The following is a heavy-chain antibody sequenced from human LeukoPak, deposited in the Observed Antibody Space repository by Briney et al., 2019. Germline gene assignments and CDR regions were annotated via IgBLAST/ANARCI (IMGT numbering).Heavy chain of an antibody. CDR2: ISGSGVST. D-gene: IGHD3-22*01. CDR1: GFSFSSNT. CDR3: VSGDGYYYDSSGQEYFQH. J-gene: IGHJ1*01. V-gene: IGHV3-23*01. Sequence: GGSLRLSCAGSGFSFSSNTMSWVRQAPGRGLEWVSAISGSGVSTYYADSVKGRFTISRDNSKNTLYVQMNSLRPEDTAVYYCVSGDGYYYDSSGQEYFQHWGQGTLVTVSS.